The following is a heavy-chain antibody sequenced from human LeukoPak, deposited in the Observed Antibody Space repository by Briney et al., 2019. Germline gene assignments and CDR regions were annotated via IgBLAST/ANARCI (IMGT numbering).Heavy chain of an antibody. V-gene: IGHV1-2*02. CDR2: IGPKSRGS. Sequence: ASVKVSCKASGGTFSSYAISWVRQAPGQGLEWMGWIGPKSRGSNYAQRFQGRVTLTTDTSINTAYMELIRLTSDDTAVYYCARDPPDYGDPLDHWGQGTLVTVSS. CDR3: ARDPPDYGDPLDH. CDR1: GGTFSSYA. D-gene: IGHD4-17*01. J-gene: IGHJ4*02.